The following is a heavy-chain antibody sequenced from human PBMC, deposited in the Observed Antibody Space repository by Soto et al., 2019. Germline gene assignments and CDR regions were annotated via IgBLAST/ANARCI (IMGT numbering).Heavy chain of an antibody. Sequence: QVQLQQWGAGLLKPSETLSLTCAVYGGCFSGYYWSWIRQPPGKGLECIGEINHSGSTNYNPSLKSRVTISADTSKNQFSLKLCSVTAANTAVYYCARGWGRIFDYWGQGTLVTVSS. J-gene: IGHJ4*02. V-gene: IGHV4-34*01. CDR1: GGCFSGYY. D-gene: IGHD7-27*01. CDR2: INHSGST. CDR3: ARGWGRIFDY.